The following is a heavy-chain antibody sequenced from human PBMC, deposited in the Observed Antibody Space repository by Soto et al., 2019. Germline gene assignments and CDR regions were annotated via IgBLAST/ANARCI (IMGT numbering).Heavy chain of an antibody. V-gene: IGHV4-4*07. D-gene: IGHD2-2*01. CDR1: GGSISGYY. CDR2: IYTSGST. J-gene: IGHJ6*02. CDR3: ARGNCSSPNCYSFSGYYGMDV. Sequence: SETLSLTCTVSGGSISGYYWSWIRQPAGKGLEWTGRIYTSGSTNYNPSLKSRVTMSLDTSKNQFSLKLTSVTAADTALYYCARGNCSSPNCYSFSGYYGMDVWGQGTTVTVS.